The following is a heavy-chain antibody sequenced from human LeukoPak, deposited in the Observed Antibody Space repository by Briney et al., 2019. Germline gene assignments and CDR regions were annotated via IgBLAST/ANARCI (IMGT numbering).Heavy chain of an antibody. J-gene: IGHJ4*02. CDR2: IYYSGST. V-gene: IGHV4-59*12. Sequence: RPSETLSLTCTVSGGSISSYYWSWIRQPPVKGLGWIGYIYYSGSTDYNPSLKSRVTISVDTSKNQFSLKLSSVTAADTAVYHCARGRGDIVVVPAAPPYYFDSWGQGTLVTVSS. CDR3: ARGRGDIVVVPAAPPYYFDS. CDR1: GGSISSYY. D-gene: IGHD2-2*01.